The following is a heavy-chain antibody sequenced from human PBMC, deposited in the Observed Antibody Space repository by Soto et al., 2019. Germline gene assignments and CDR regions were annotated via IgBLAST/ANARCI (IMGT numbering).Heavy chain of an antibody. CDR2: IIPILGIA. Sequence: QVQLVQSGAEVKKPGSSVKVSCKASGGTFSSYTISWVRQAPGQGLKWMGRIIPILGIANYAQKFQGRVTITADKSTSTAYMELSSLSSEDTAVYYCARDRSQDYIWDLDYWGQGTLVTVSS. CDR3: ARDRSQDYIWDLDY. J-gene: IGHJ4*02. V-gene: IGHV1-69*08. CDR1: GGTFSSYT. D-gene: IGHD3-16*01.